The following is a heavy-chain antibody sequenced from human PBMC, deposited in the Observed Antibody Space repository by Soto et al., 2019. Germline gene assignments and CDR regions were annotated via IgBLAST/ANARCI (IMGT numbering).Heavy chain of an antibody. D-gene: IGHD2-2*01. Sequence: QVQLVQSGAEVKKPGSSVKVSCKASGGTFSSYAISWVRQAPGQGLEWMGGIIPIFGTANYAQKFQGRVTITADKFTSTGXMELSSLRSEDTAVYYCARGYCISTSCYAYYGMDVWGQGTTVTVSS. V-gene: IGHV1-69*14. CDR3: ARGYCISTSCYAYYGMDV. CDR1: GGTFSSYA. CDR2: IIPIFGTA. J-gene: IGHJ6*02.